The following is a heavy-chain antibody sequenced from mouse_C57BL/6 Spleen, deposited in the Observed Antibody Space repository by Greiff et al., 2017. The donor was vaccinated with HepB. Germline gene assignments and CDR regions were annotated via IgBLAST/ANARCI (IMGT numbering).Heavy chain of an antibody. J-gene: IGHJ2*01. CDR2: INPSTGGT. V-gene: IGHV1-42*01. D-gene: IGHD1-1*01. CDR3: ARRGVITTRNYFDY. CDR1: GYSFTGHY. Sequence: EVQLQQSGPELVKPGASVKISCKASGYSFTGHYMNWVKQSPEKSLEWIGEINPSTGGTTYNQKFKAKATLTVDKYSSTAYMQLKSLTSEDSAVYYCARRGVITTRNYFDYWGQGTTLTVSS.